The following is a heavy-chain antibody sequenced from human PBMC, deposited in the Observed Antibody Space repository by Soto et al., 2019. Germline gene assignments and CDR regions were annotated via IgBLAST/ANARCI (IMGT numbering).Heavy chain of an antibody. J-gene: IGHJ6*02. CDR1: GFTFGSHG. V-gene: IGHV3-30*18. CDR3: AKDLRTTISDYGMDV. CDR2: ISYDETNE. Sequence: QVQLVESGGGLVQPGGSLRLTCVASGFTFGSHGMHWVRQAPGKGLEWVAVISYDETNEHYVDSVEGRFTISRDNSKSILYLQMNRLRPEDTAVYKCAKDLRTTISDYGMDVWGQGTTVTVSS.